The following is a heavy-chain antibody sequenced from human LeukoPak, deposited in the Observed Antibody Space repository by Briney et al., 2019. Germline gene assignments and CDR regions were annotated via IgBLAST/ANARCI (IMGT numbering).Heavy chain of an antibody. Sequence: PSETLSLTCTVSGGSISSGGYYWSWIRQPPGKGLEWIGYIYHSGSTYYNPSLKSRVTMSVDTSKSRFSLEVNSVTAADTAVYYCARLERQQLIQSVYYHYFDVWGRGILVTVSS. CDR3: ARLERQQLIQSVYYHYFDV. V-gene: IGHV4-30-2*01. CDR1: GGSISSGGYY. CDR2: IYHSGST. D-gene: IGHD6-13*01. J-gene: IGHJ2*01.